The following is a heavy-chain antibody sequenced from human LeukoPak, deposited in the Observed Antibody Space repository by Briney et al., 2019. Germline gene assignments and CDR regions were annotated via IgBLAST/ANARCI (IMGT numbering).Heavy chain of an antibody. CDR1: GCAFSSYN. Sequence: GGSLRLSCAASGCAFSSYNMNWVRQAPGKGLEWISYIGSSGSPTHYADSVGGRFTISRDNAKNSLYLQMNSLRDEDTAVYFCARRPYSDTSGRLSDVWGQGTTVTVS. D-gene: IGHD3-22*01. V-gene: IGHV3-48*02. CDR3: ARRPYSDTSGRLSDV. J-gene: IGHJ6*02. CDR2: IGSSGSPT.